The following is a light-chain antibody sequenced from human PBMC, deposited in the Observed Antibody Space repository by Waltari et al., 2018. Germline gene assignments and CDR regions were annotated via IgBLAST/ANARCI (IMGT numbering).Light chain of an antibody. V-gene: IGLV1-47*01. J-gene: IGLJ3*02. CDR2: KND. CDR1: NSTIGSNP. CDR3: AAWDDSPIGQV. Sequence: QSVLTQPPSASGTPGQRVTIHCPGSNSTIGSNPVSWYQQFPGPAPKLVIYKNDQRPSGVPDRFSASKSGTAASLAISGLRSEDEADYYCAAWDDSPIGQVFGGGTKVTVL.